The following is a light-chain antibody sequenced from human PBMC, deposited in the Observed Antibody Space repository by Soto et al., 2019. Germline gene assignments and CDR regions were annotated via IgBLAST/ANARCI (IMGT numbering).Light chain of an antibody. CDR2: KIS. CDR3: MQSTQFPQT. V-gene: IGKV2-24*01. Sequence: DIVLPQTRLSSPVTLGQPASISCRASQSLVHSDGNTYFSWLQQRPGQPPSILILKISNRFSGVPDRFSGSGAGTDFTLESSRVEAEDVGTYYCMQSTQFPQTFGQGTKLEI. CDR1: QSLVHSDGNTY. J-gene: IGKJ2*01.